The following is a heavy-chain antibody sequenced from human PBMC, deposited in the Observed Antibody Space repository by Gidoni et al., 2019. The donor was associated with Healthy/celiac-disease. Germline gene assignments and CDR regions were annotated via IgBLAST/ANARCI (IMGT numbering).Heavy chain of an antibody. CDR2: IYPGDSDT. V-gene: IGHV5-51*01. CDR3: ARHPKGIAARPFWIDY. CDR1: GYSFTSYW. J-gene: IGHJ4*02. Sequence: EVQLVQSGAEVKKPGESLTISCKGSGYSFTSYWIGWVRQMPGKGLEWMGIIYPGDSDTRYSPSFQGQVTISADKSISTAYLQWSSLKASDTAMYYCARHPKGIAARPFWIDYWGQGTLVTVSS. D-gene: IGHD6-6*01.